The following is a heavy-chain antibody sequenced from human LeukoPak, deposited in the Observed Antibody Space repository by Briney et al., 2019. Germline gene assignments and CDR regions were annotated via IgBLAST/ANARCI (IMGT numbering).Heavy chain of an antibody. CDR2: IIPIFGTA. Sequence: SVTVSCKASGYTFSGYYIHWVRQAPGQGLEWMGGIIPIFGTANYAQKFQGRVTITADKSTSTAYMELSSLRSEDTAVYYCARDRVGATSHFDYWGQGTLVTVSS. V-gene: IGHV1-69*06. CDR1: GYTFSGYY. J-gene: IGHJ4*02. D-gene: IGHD1-26*01. CDR3: ARDRVGATSHFDY.